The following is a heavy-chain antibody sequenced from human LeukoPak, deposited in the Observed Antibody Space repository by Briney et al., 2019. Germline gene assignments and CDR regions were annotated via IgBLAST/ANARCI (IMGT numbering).Heavy chain of an antibody. J-gene: IGHJ6*02. Sequence: SVKVSCKASGGTFSSYAISWVRKAPGQGLELMGSIIPILGIANYAQKFQGRVTITADKSTCTAYMELSSLRSEDTAVYYCARVHGDYYYYYGMDVWGQGTTVTVSS. D-gene: IGHD4-17*01. CDR3: ARVHGDYYYYYGMDV. CDR1: GGTFSSYA. V-gene: IGHV1-69*04. CDR2: IIPILGIA.